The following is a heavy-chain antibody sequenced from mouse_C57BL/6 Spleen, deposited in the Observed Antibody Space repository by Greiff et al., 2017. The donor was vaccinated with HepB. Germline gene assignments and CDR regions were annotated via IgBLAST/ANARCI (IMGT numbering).Heavy chain of an antibody. CDR3: ARSGGYYGFAY. D-gene: IGHD2-3*01. CDR1: GYTFTDYN. V-gene: IGHV1-18*01. CDR2: INPNNGGT. Sequence: EVQLQQSGPELVKPGASVKIPCKASGYTFTDYNMDWVKQSHGKSLEWIGDINPNNGGTIYNQKFKGKATLTVDKSSSTAYMELRSLTSEDTAVYYCARSGGYYGFAYWGQGTLVTVSA. J-gene: IGHJ3*01.